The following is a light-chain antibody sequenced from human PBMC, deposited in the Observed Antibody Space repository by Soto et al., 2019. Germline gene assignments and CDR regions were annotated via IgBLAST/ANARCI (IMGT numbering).Light chain of an antibody. V-gene: IGKV3-20*01. CDR3: QQYLTSPKT. Sequence: EIVLTQSPATLSLSPGERATLSCRASQSVSSYLAWYQQKPGQAPRLLIYGASTRATGIPARFSGSGSGTEFTLTISRLEPEDFAVYYCQQYLTSPKTFGQGTKVDIK. CDR1: QSVSSY. J-gene: IGKJ1*01. CDR2: GAS.